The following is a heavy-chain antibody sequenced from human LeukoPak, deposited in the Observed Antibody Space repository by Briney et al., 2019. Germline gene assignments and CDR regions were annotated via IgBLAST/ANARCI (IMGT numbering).Heavy chain of an antibody. CDR3: AKDTQHTAPTRFDP. Sequence: GGSLRLSCAASGFTFSSYAMSWVRQAPGKGLEWVSAISGSGGTTYYADSVKGRFTISRDNSKNTLYVQMNGLRAEDTAVYYCAKDTQHTAPTRFDPWGQGTLVTVSS. CDR2: ISGSGGTT. J-gene: IGHJ5*02. D-gene: IGHD2-21*01. V-gene: IGHV3-23*01. CDR1: GFTFSSYA.